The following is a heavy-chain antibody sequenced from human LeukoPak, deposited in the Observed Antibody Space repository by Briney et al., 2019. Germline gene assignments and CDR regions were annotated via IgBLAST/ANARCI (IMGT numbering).Heavy chain of an antibody. J-gene: IGHJ6*03. CDR1: GGTFSSYA. D-gene: IGHD6-13*01. V-gene: IGHV1-69*05. CDR3: ARTSYSRSSDYYYYYYMDV. CDR2: IIPIFGTA. Sequence: SVKVSCKASGGTFSSYAISWVRQAPGQGLEWMGGIIPIFGTANYAQKFQGRVTITTDESTSTAYMELSSLRSEDTAVYYCARTSYSRSSDYYYYYYMDVWGKGTTVTVSS.